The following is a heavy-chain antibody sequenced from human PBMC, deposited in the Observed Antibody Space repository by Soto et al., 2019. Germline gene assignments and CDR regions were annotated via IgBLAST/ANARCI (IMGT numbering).Heavy chain of an antibody. Sequence: GGSLRLSCEASGFTFSSYWMSWVRQAPGKGLEGVANVRQDGSQKFLVDSVKGRFTISTDNAKNSMYLQMNSLRAEDTAVYYCVRENWFQDYWGQGALVTVSS. CDR3: VRENWFQDY. CDR1: GFTFSSYW. CDR2: VRQDGSQK. V-gene: IGHV3-7*01. D-gene: IGHD3-9*01. J-gene: IGHJ4*02.